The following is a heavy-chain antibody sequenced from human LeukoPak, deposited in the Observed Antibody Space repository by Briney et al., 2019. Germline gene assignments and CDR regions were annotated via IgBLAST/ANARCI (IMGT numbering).Heavy chain of an antibody. Sequence: GESLKISSPGPGYLFHRNTIGWARQMPGNGLEWMGIIYPGASVTRYSPSFEGQVTISVDKSISTAYLQWSSLKASDTAKYYCAGQIREVAGGRGYSFDFWGQGTLVAVSS. CDR3: AGQIREVAGGRGYSFDF. CDR2: IYPGASVT. V-gene: IGHV5-51*01. CDR1: GYLFHRNT. J-gene: IGHJ4*02. D-gene: IGHD3-10*01.